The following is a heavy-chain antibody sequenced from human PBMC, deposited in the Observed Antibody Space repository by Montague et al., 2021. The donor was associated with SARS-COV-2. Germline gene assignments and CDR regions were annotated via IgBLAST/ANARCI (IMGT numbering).Heavy chain of an antibody. CDR3: VRDPAPSGSGTFYDY. J-gene: IGHJ4*02. CDR1: GDSVSYDF. V-gene: IGHV4-59*02. Sequence: SETLSLTCTVSGDSVSYDFWTWIRQPPGKGLEWIGYVYYSRSSSYNPSLRGRVSIAVDTSKNQFSLRLSTVTAADTAIYYCVRDPAPSGSGTFYDYWGQGTLVAVSS. D-gene: IGHD1-26*01. CDR2: VYYSRSS.